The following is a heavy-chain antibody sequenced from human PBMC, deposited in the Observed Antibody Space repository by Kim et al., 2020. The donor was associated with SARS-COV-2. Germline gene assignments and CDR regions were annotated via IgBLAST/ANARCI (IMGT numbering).Heavy chain of an antibody. J-gene: IGHJ4*02. V-gene: IGHV3-30*04. CDR1: GFTFSSYA. CDR3: AGLLWFGELLYNDY. D-gene: IGHD3-10*01. Sequence: GGSLRLSCAASGFTFSSYAMHWVRQAPGKGLEWVSVISYDGSNKYYADSVKGRFTISRDNSKNTLYLQMNSLRAEDTAVYYCAGLLWFGELLYNDYWGQGTLVTVSS. CDR2: ISYDGSNK.